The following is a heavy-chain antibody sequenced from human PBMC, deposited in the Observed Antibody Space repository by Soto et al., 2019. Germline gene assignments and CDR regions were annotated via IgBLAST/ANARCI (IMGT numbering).Heavy chain of an antibody. CDR3: ARETPDSSGYYIFDY. J-gene: IGHJ4*02. CDR1: GGSISSGGYY. Sequence: PSETLSLTCTVSGGSISSGGYYGSGIRQHPGKGLEWIGYIYYSVSTYYNPSLKSRVTISVDTSKNQFSLKLSSVTAADTAMYYRARETPDSSGYYIFDYWVQGPRVTAPQ. CDR2: IYYSVST. V-gene: IGHV4-31*03. D-gene: IGHD3-22*01.